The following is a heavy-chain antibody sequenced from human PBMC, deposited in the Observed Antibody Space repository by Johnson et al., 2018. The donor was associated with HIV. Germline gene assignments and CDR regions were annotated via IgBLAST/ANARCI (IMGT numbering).Heavy chain of an antibody. Sequence: QVQLVESGGGVVQPGRSLRLSCEASGFTFKNYAMHWVRQAPGKGLEWVAVIWYDGSKKHYADSVKGRFTISRDNSKNILYLQMNTLRAEDTAVYYCARDPAAVALRAFDIWGQGTMVTVSS. CDR3: ARDPAAVALRAFDI. D-gene: IGHD6-13*01. CDR2: IWYDGSKK. J-gene: IGHJ3*02. V-gene: IGHV3-33*01. CDR1: GFTFKNYA.